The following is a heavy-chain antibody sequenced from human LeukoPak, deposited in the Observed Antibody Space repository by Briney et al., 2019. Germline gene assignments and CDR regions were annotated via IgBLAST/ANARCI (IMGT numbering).Heavy chain of an antibody. V-gene: IGHV4-59*12. J-gene: IGHJ4*02. D-gene: IGHD3-16*02. Sequence: PSETLSLTCTVSGGSISSYYWSWIRQPPGKGLEWIGYIYDSGNTNNNPSLKSRVTISVDTSKNQFSLKLSSVTAADTAVYYCARSAHPDYDYVWGSYRPFDYWGQGTLVTVSS. CDR1: GGSISSYY. CDR3: ARSAHPDYDYVWGSYRPFDY. CDR2: IYDSGNT.